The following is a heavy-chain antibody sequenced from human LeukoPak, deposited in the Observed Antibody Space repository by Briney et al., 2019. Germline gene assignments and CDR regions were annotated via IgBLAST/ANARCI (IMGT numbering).Heavy chain of an antibody. CDR3: ASGWELLFYFDY. CDR2: ISYDGSNK. CDR1: GFTLNNYV. J-gene: IGHJ4*02. V-gene: IGHV3-30-3*01. D-gene: IGHD1-26*01. Sequence: PGGSLRLSCATSGFTLNNYVMSWVRQAPGKGLEWVAVISYDGSNKYYADSVKGRFTISRDNSKNMLYLQMNSLRAEDTAVYYCASGWELLFYFDYWGQGTLVTVSS.